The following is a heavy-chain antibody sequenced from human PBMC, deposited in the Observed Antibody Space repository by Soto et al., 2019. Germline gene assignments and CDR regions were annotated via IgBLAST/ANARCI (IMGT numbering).Heavy chain of an antibody. V-gene: IGHV4-59*01. CDR1: GGSIEYYR. J-gene: IGHJ6*02. Sequence: SETLSLTCTVSGGSIEYYRCSWIRQPPGKGLEWIGDISDSGSTNYNLSLRSRVTILVDTSKNQFSLKLNSVTAADTAVYYCARDSTSWFPYYGIDVWGQGTTVTVSS. CDR2: ISDSGST. D-gene: IGHD6-13*01. CDR3: ARDSTSWFPYYGIDV.